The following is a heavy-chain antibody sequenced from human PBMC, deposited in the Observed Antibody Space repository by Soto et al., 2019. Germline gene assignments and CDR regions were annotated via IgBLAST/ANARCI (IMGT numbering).Heavy chain of an antibody. Sequence: PSETLSLTCTVSGDSITSDYWSWIRQPPGKGLEWIGYIYYVGSTNYYPSLKSRVTISVDTSKNQFSLRLTSVTAADTAVYYCARFXALAGYGMDVWGQGTTVTVSS. V-gene: IGHV4-59*01. D-gene: IGHD3-16*01. CDR2: IYYVGST. J-gene: IGHJ6*02. CDR3: ARFXALAGYGMDV. CDR1: GDSITSDY.